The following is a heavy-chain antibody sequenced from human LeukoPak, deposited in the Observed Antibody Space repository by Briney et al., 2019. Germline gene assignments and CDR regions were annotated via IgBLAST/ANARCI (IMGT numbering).Heavy chain of an antibody. Sequence: GGSLRLSCAASGFTFSNYAMHWVRQAPGKGLEWVTVISYDGGNKYYADSVKGRFTISRDNSKNTLYLQMNSLRAEDTAVYYCARDPGNLRYGSGISLNPLDFWGQGTLVTVSS. J-gene: IGHJ4*02. V-gene: IGHV3-30-3*01. D-gene: IGHD3-10*01. CDR3: ARDPGNLRYGSGISLNPLDF. CDR1: GFTFSNYA. CDR2: ISYDGGNK.